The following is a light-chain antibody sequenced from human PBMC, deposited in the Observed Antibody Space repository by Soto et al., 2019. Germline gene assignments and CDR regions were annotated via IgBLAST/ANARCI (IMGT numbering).Light chain of an antibody. Sequence: QSVLTQPASVSGSPGQSITISCTGTSSDVGAYIYVSWYQHHPGKAPKVMIYEVTNRPSGVSDRFSGSKSGNTASLTISGLQAEDGADYYCCSYTSSRTYVFGTGTQLTVL. CDR2: EVT. J-gene: IGLJ1*01. CDR3: CSYTSSRTYV. V-gene: IGLV2-14*01. CDR1: SSDVGAYIY.